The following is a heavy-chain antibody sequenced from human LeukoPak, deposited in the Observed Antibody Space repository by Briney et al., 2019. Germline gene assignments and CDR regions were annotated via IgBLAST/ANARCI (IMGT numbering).Heavy chain of an antibody. D-gene: IGHD3-22*01. CDR1: SDSNSRLGSS. J-gene: IGHJ3*02. V-gene: IGHV4-30-2*01. CDR2: RYHNRTT. Sequence: SHTETLPCAVWSDSNSRLGSSGSWIPRPAAEGLVRIGYRYHNRTTHYNPSLKSRVTISVDRAKNQFSLKLSSVTAADTAVYYCVRGYYYDSSGYWVSAFDIWGQGTMVTVSS. CDR3: VRGYYYDSSGYWVSAFDI.